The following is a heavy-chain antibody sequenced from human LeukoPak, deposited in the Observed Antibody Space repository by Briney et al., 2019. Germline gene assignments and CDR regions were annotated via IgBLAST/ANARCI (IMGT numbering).Heavy chain of an antibody. V-gene: IGHV3-74*01. CDR3: ATLAAADTDY. CDR1: GFSFSIYW. J-gene: IGHJ4*02. Sequence: PGGSLRLSCAASGFSFSIYWMHWVRQAPGKGLAWVSRVSSDGSSTSYADSVKGRFTISRDNARNTLFLQMNSLRAEDTAVHYCATLAAADTDYWGQGTLVTVSS. D-gene: IGHD6-13*01. CDR2: VSSDGSST.